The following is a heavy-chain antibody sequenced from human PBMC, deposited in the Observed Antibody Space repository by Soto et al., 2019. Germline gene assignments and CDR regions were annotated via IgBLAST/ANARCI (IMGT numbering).Heavy chain of an antibody. CDR2: ISSSSSYI. CDR3: ARDFRVAAAATGY. V-gene: IGHV3-21*01. D-gene: IGHD6-13*01. Sequence: EVQLVESGGGLVKPGRSLRLSCAASGFTFSSYSMNWVRQAPGKGLEWVSSISSSSSYIYYADSVKGRFTISRDNAKNSLYLQMNSLRAEDTAVYYCARDFRVAAAATGYWGQGTLVTVSS. J-gene: IGHJ4*02. CDR1: GFTFSSYS.